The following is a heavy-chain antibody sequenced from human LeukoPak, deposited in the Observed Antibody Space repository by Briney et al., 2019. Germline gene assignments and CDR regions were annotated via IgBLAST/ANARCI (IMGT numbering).Heavy chain of an antibody. D-gene: IGHD6-19*01. CDR2: ISGSGGST. V-gene: IGHV3-23*01. CDR3: AKTNVEQWLVNGFDY. CDR1: GFTFSSYA. J-gene: IGHJ4*02. Sequence: PGRSLRLSCAASGFTFSSYAMHWVRQAPGKGLEWVSAISGSGGSTYYADSVKGRFTISRDNSKNTLYLQMNSLRAEDTAVYYCAKTNVEQWLVNGFDYWGQGTLVTVSS.